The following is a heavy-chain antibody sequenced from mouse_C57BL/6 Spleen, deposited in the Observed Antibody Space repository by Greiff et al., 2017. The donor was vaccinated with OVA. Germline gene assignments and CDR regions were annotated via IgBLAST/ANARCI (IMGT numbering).Heavy chain of an antibody. V-gene: IGHV1-62-2*01. CDR3: AKHEDERGLRRYFDV. CDR2: VYPGSGSI. J-gene: IGHJ1*03. CDR1: GYTFTEYT. Sequence: QVQLQQSGAELVKPGASVKLSCKASGYTFTEYTIHWVKQRSGQGLEWIGWVYPGSGSIKYNEKFKDKAKLTADKSSSTVYMELSRLTSEDSAVYLCAKHEDERGLRRYFDVWGTGTTVTVSS. D-gene: IGHD2-4*01.